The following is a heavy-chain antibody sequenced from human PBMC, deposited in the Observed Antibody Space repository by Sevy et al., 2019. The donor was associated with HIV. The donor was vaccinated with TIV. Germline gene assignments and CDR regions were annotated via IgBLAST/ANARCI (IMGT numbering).Heavy chain of an antibody. V-gene: IGHV3-7*01. CDR1: GFTFSSYW. J-gene: IGHJ5*02. CDR3: AGCPEGTMRVVPWFGP. CDR2: IKQDGSEK. D-gene: IGHD3-22*01. Sequence: GGSLRLSCAASGFTFSSYWMSWVRQAPGKGLEWVANIKQDGSEKYYADSVKGRFTISRDDAKNSLYLQMISLRAEDTAVYYCAGCPEGTMRVVPWFGPWGQGTLVTVSS.